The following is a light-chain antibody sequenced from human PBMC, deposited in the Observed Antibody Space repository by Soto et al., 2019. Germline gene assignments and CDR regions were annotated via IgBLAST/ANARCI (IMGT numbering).Light chain of an antibody. V-gene: IGLV2-14*03. J-gene: IGLJ2*01. Sequence: QSALTQPASVSGSPGQSITISCTGTSRDVGGYSYVSWYQQHPGKAPKLMIYDVNNRPSGVSDRFSGSKSGNTASQTISGLQAEDESDYYCSSFTSYSTLVFGGGTKLTVL. CDR1: SRDVGGYSY. CDR2: DVN. CDR3: SSFTSYSTLV.